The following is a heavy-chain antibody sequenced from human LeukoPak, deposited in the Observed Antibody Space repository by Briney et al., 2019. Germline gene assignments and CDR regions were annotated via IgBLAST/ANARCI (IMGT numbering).Heavy chain of an antibody. D-gene: IGHD5-18*01. CDR1: GLTFSSYG. Sequence: GGSLRLSCAASGLTFSSYGMSWVRQAPGKGLEWVSSISSSSSTIYYADSVKGRFTISRDNAKNSLYLQMNSLRAEDTAVYYCAREDGAMVTGDYWGQGTLVTVS. CDR3: AREDGAMVTGDY. CDR2: ISSSSSTI. J-gene: IGHJ4*02. V-gene: IGHV3-48*01.